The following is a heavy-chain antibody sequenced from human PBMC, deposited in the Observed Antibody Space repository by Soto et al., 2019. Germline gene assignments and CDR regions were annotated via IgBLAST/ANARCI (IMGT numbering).Heavy chain of an antibody. CDR2: ISSNGGST. Sequence: PGGSLRLSCSASGFTFSSYAMHWVRQAPGKGLEYVSAISSNGGSTYYADSVKGRFTISRDNSKNTLYLQMNSLRAEDTAVYYCASRSATVLSLTYWGPGTQVTVSS. D-gene: IGHD2-8*01. V-gene: IGHV3-64*04. J-gene: IGHJ4*02. CDR3: ASRSATVLSLTY. CDR1: GFTFSSYA.